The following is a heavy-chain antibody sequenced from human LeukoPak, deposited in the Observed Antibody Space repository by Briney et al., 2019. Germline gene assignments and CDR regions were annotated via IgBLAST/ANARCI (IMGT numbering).Heavy chain of an antibody. V-gene: IGHV1-18*01. CDR1: GYTFTSHG. CDR2: MSPYNGNT. Sequence: ASVKVSCMASGYTFTSHGISWVRQAAGQGVEWMGWMSPYNGNTNYEQKPQGRVNMTTDTSTSTAYMELSSLTSDDTAVYYCARVLEYDILTGSAWGQGTLVTVSS. J-gene: IGHJ5*02. CDR3: ARVLEYDILTGSA. D-gene: IGHD3-9*01.